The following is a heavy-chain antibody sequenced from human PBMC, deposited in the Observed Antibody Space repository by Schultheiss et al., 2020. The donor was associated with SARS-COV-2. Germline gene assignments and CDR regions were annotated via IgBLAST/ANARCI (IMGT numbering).Heavy chain of an antibody. CDR2: INRDGSST. Sequence: GGSLLSCAASGFTFSSHWMHWVRQAPGKGLVWVSRINRDGSSTTYADSVKGRFTISRDNAKNTLYLQMNSLRAEDTAVYYCARDTGGQWSRKDAFDIWGQGSMVTVSS. J-gene: IGHJ3*02. V-gene: IGHV3-74*01. D-gene: IGHD6-19*01. CDR1: GFTFSSHW. CDR3: ARDTGGQWSRKDAFDI.